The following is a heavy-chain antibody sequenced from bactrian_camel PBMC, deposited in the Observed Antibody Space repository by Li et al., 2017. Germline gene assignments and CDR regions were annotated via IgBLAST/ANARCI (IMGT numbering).Heavy chain of an antibody. J-gene: IGHJ6*01. V-gene: IGHV3S53*01. CDR3: AADVARTPRFAGAGQGTTAGYGY. CDR2: IDSGGTT. D-gene: IGHD5*01. Sequence: VQLVESGGGSVQAGGSLTLSCAASGSSFSNKCMGWFRQIAGTERLGVAVIDSGGTTDYLDSVKGRFTISKDNAKNTLYLQMNSLKPEDTAMYYCAADVARTPRFAGAGQGTTAGYGYWGQGTQVTVS. CDR1: GSSFSNKC.